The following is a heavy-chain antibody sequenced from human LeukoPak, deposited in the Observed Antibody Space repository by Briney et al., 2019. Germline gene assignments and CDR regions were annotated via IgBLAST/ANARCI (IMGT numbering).Heavy chain of an antibody. CDR3: AREKQLLYYFDY. V-gene: IGHV1-69*04. D-gene: IGHD6-6*01. Sequence: SVKVSCKASGGTFSSYAICWVRQAPGQGLEWMGRIIPILGIANYAQKFQGRVTITADKSTSTAYMELSSLRAEDTAVYYCAREKQLLYYFDYWGQGTLVTVSS. CDR1: GGTFSSYA. CDR2: IIPILGIA. J-gene: IGHJ4*02.